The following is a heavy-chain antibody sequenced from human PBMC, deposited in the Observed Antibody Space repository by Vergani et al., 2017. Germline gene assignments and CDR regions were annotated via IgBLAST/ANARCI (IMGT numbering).Heavy chain of an antibody. V-gene: IGHV3-21*01. CDR3: ARDEYGTYSDARGYYYYGMDV. CDR2: ISSSSSYI. CDR1: GFTFSSYS. J-gene: IGHJ6*02. D-gene: IGHD4-17*01. Sequence: EVQLVESGGGLVKPGGSLRLSCAASGFTFSSYSMNWVRQAPGKGLEWVSSISSSSSYIYYADSVKGRFTISRDNAKNSLYLQMNSLRAEDTAVYYCARDEYGTYSDARGYYYYGMDVWGPGTTVTVSS.